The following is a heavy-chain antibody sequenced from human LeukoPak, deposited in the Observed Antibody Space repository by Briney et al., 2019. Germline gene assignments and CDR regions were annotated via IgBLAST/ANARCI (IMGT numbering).Heavy chain of an antibody. J-gene: IGHJ4*02. V-gene: IGHV3-33*01. CDR1: GFTFSSYG. D-gene: IGHD5-12*01. CDR3: ARAESGYSGYDIDWAFDY. CDR2: IWYDGSNK. Sequence: RPGGSLRLSCAASGFTFSSYGMHWVRQAPGKGLEWVAVIWYDGSNKYYADSVKGRFTISRDNSKNTLYLQMNSLRAEDTAVYYCARAESGYSGYDIDWAFDYWGQGTLVTVSS.